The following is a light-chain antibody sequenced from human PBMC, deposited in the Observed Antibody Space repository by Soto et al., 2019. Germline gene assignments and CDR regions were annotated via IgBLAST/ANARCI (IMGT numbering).Light chain of an antibody. V-gene: IGLV7-43*01. CDR1: TGAVTSGYY. Sequence: QAVVTQEPSLTVSPGGTVTLTCASSTGAVTSGYYPNWFQQKPGQAPRALIFSTSNTHSWTPARFSGSLLGGKAALTLSGVQPEDEAEYYCLLYHGGAQVFGGGTKLTVL. CDR2: STS. J-gene: IGLJ2*01. CDR3: LLYHGGAQV.